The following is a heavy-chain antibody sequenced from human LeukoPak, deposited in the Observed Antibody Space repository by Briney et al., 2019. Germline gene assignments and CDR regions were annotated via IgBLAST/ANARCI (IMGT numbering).Heavy chain of an antibody. CDR1: GFTFSSYG. J-gene: IGHJ1*01. D-gene: IGHD3-22*01. CDR3: AKEDVVVITIRYFQH. Sequence: GRSLRLSCAASGFTFSSYGMHWVRQAPGKGLEGVAVISYDGSNEYYADSVKGRFTISRDNSKNTLYLQMNSLRTEDTAIYYCAKEDVVVITIRYFQHWGQGTLVTVSS. CDR2: ISYDGSNE. V-gene: IGHV3-30*18.